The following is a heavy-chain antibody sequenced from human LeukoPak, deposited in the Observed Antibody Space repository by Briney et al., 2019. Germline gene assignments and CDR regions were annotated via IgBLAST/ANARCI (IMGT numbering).Heavy chain of an antibody. CDR3: ARWEIRGTAHKLDY. CDR1: GFTFSSYG. CDR2: IWYDGSNK. D-gene: IGHD1-7*01. J-gene: IGHJ4*02. Sequence: PGTSLRLSCAAAGFTFSSYGMHWVRQAPGKGLEWVAVIWYDGSNKNYADSVKGRFTISRDNSKNTLYLQMNSLRAEDTAVYYCARWEIRGTAHKLDYWGQGTLVTVSS. V-gene: IGHV3-33*01.